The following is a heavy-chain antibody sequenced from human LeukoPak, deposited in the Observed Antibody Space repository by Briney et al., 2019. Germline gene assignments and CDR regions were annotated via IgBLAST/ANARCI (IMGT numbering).Heavy chain of an antibody. J-gene: IGHJ4*02. V-gene: IGHV4-34*01. CDR2: INHSGST. CDR1: GGSFSGYY. CDR3: ARAHPYFDY. Sequence: SETLSLTCAVYGGSFSGYYWSWIRQPPGKGLEWIGEINHSGSTNYNPSLKSRVTISVDTSKNQFSLELSSVTAADTAVYYCARAHPYFDYWGQGTLVTVSS.